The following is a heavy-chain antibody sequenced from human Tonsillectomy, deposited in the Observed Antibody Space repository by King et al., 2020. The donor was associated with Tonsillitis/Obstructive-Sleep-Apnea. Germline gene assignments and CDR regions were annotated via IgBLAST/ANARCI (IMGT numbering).Heavy chain of an antibody. V-gene: IGHV4-34*01. CDR3: ATRGCSSTSCYTDNWFDP. Sequence: VQLQQWGAGLLKPSETLSLTCAVYGGSFSGYYWSWIRQPPGKGLEWIGEINHSGSTNYNPSLKSRVTISVDTSKNQFYLKLSSVTAADTAVYYCATRGCSSTSCYTDNWFDPWGQGTLVTVSS. J-gene: IGHJ5*02. D-gene: IGHD2-2*01. CDR1: GGSFSGYY. CDR2: INHSGST.